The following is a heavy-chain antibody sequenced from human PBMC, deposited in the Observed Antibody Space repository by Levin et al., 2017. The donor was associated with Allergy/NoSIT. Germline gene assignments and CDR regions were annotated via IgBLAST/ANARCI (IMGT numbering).Heavy chain of an antibody. V-gene: IGHV3-21*05. CDR3: VRDCRRGYGMDV. CDR2: IGDNDNFK. CDR1: GFTFSDHP. Sequence: GGSLRLSCAASGFTFSDHPVNWVRQAPGKGLEWVSYIGDNDNFKYYADSVKGRFTMSRDNTKNSLYLQMNSLRVDDTAVYYCVRDCRRGYGMDVWGQGTTVTVSS. D-gene: IGHD3-10*01. J-gene: IGHJ6*02.